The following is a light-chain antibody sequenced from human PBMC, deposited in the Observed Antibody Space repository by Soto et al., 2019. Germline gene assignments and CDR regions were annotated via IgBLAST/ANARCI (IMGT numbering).Light chain of an antibody. CDR2: KDR. V-gene: IGLV3-27*01. Sequence: SYELTQPSSVSVSPGQTARITCSGDILANKFARWFQQKPGQAPVVVIHKDRERPSGIPERFSGSSSGTTVTLTISGAQVEDEADYYGYSATEKNVIFGGGTKLTVL. CDR3: YSATEKNVI. CDR1: ILANKF. J-gene: IGLJ2*01.